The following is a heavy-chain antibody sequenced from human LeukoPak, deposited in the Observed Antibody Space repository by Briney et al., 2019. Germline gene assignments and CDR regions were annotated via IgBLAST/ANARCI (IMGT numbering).Heavy chain of an antibody. CDR1: GFTFDDYG. Sequence: GGSLRLSCAASGFTFDDYGMSWVRQAPGKGLEWVSGINWNGGSTGYADSVKGRFTISRDNAKNSLYLQMNSLRAEDTALYYRARDLEIAAAGYWGQGTLVTVSS. V-gene: IGHV3-20*04. D-gene: IGHD6-13*01. CDR2: INWNGGST. CDR3: ARDLEIAAAGY. J-gene: IGHJ4*02.